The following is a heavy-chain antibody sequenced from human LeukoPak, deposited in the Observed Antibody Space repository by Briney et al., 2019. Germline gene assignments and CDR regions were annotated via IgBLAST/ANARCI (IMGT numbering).Heavy chain of an antibody. D-gene: IGHD1-26*01. CDR1: GYTFTSYG. V-gene: IGHV1-69*06. Sequence: EASVKVSCKASGYTFTSYGTSWVRQAPGQGLEWMGGIIPIFGTANYAQKFQGRVTITADKSTSTAYMELSSLRSEDTAVYYCARDKSIVGATSSYWYFDLWGRGTLVTVSS. CDR2: IIPIFGTA. J-gene: IGHJ2*01. CDR3: ARDKSIVGATSSYWYFDL.